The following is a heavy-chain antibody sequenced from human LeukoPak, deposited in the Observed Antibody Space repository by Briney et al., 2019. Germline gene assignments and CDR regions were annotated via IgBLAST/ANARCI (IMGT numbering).Heavy chain of an antibody. CDR1: GGSFSGYY. CDR3: ARAQTDCSSTSCLGYNWFGP. Sequence: SETLSLTCAVYGGSFSGYYWSWIRQPPGKGLEWIGEINHSGSTNYNPSLKSRVTISVDTSKNQFSLKLSSVTAADTAVYYCARAQTDCSSTSCLGYNWFGPWGQGTLVTVSS. CDR2: INHSGST. D-gene: IGHD2-2*01. J-gene: IGHJ5*02. V-gene: IGHV4-34*01.